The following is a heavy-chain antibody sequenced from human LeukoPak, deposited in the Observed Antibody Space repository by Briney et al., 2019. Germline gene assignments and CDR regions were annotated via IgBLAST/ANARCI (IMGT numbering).Heavy chain of an antibody. CDR3: AKDPYCSGGSCYGGWFDP. Sequence: GGSLRLSCAASGFXFDDYAMHWVRQAPGKGLEWVSLISGDGGSTYYADSVKGRFTISRGNSKNSLYLQMNSLRTEDTALYYCAKDPYCSGGSCYGGWFDPWGQGTLVTVSS. CDR2: ISGDGGST. D-gene: IGHD2-15*01. V-gene: IGHV3-43*02. J-gene: IGHJ5*02. CDR1: GFXFDDYA.